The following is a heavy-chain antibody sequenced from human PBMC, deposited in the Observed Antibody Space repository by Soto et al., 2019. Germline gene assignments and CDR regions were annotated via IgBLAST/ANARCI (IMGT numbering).Heavy chain of an antibody. Sequence: GGSLRLSCAASGFTFSNAWMNWVRQAPGKGLEWVGRIKSKTDGGTTDYVAPVRGRFTISRDDSKNTLYLQMNSLKTEDTAVYYCAIDPGGVDRIDTFDMWGQGTMVTVSS. V-gene: IGHV3-15*07. J-gene: IGHJ3*02. D-gene: IGHD2-21*01. CDR2: IKSKTDGGTT. CDR3: AIDPGGVDRIDTFDM. CDR1: GFTFSNAW.